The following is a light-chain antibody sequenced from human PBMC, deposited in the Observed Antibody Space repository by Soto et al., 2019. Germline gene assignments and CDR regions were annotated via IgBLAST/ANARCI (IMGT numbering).Light chain of an antibody. V-gene: IGKV1-39*01. CDR1: QSISTY. CDR3: QQGYSSLVIT. CDR2: AAS. J-gene: IGKJ5*01. Sequence: DIQMTQSPSSLSSSVGDIVTITCRASQSISTYLNWYQQKPGKAPKLLIYAASSLLSGVPSRFSGSGSGTDFTLTISSLQPEDFATYYCQQGYSSLVITFGQGTRLEIK.